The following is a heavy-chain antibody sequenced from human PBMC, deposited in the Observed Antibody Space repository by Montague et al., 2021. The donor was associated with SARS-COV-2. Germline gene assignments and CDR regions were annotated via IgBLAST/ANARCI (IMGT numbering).Heavy chain of an antibody. J-gene: IGHJ4*02. CDR1: GSTFDDYA. CDR2: INWNSGTI. Sequence: SLRLSCAASGSTFDDYAMHWVRQAPGRGLEWVSGINWNSGTIYYADSVKGRFTISRDNAKNSLSLQMGSLRAEDTALYYCAKAQSLSVTLRYFDSWGQGTLVTVSS. V-gene: IGHV3-9*01. D-gene: IGHD4-11*01. CDR3: AKAQSLSVTLRYFDS.